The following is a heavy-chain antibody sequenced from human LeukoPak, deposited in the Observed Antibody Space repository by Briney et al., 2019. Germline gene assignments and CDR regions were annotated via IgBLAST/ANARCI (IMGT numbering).Heavy chain of an antibody. CDR3: ARTYYYDSSGYYAEYFQH. CDR1: GGSLSGYY. Sequence: PSETLSLTCAVSGGSLSGYYWSWIRQPPGKGLEWIGEINHSGSTNYNPSLKSRVTISVDTSKNQFSLKLSSVTAADTAVYYCARTYYYDSSGYYAEYFQHWGQGTLVTVSS. D-gene: IGHD3-22*01. V-gene: IGHV4-34*01. CDR2: INHSGST. J-gene: IGHJ1*01.